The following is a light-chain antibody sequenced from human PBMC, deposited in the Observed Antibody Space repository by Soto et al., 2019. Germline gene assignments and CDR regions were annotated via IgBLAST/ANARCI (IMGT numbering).Light chain of an antibody. V-gene: IGKV1-33*01. CDR3: QQYSTYPWT. J-gene: IGKJ1*01. CDR2: DAS. CDR1: QDISNY. Sequence: DFQMTQSPSTLSASVGDRVTITCQASQDISNYLNWYQQKPGKAPKLLIYDASNLETGVPSRFSGSGSATEFTLTISSLQPDDFATYYCQQYSTYPWTFGQGTKVDIK.